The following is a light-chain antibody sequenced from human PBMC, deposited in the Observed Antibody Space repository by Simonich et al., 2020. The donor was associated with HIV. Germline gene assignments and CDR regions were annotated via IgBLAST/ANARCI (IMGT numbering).Light chain of an antibody. V-gene: IGKV3-11*01. J-gene: IGKJ3*01. CDR2: DAS. CDR3: QQRTNWPLT. CDR1: QSITNN. Sequence: EIVMTQSPATLSVPPGDRATLSCRASQSITNNLAWYQQKPGQAPRLLIYDASTRATGFPARFSGSGSRTDFTLIISSLEPDDFAIYYCQQRTNWPLTFGPGTKVDI.